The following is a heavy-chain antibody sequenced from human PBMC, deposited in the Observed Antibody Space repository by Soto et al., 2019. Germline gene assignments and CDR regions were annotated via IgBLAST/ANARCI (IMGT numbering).Heavy chain of an antibody. CDR1: GYTFTSYG. J-gene: IGHJ4*02. CDR2: ISAYNGNT. CDR3: ARDRGYSGYETNFDY. V-gene: IGHV1-18*01. Sequence: GASVKVSCKASGYTFTSYGISWVRQAPGQGLEWMGWISAYNGNTNYAQKLQGRVTMTTDTSTSTAYMELRSLRSDDTALYYCARDRGYSGYETNFDYWGQGTLVTVSS. D-gene: IGHD5-12*01.